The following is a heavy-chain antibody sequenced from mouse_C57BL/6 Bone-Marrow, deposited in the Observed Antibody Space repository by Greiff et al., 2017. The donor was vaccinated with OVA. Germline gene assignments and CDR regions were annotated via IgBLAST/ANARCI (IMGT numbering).Heavy chain of an antibody. V-gene: IGHV1-53*01. Sequence: QVQLQQPGTELVKPGASVKLSCKASGYTFTSYWMHWVKQRPGQGLEWIGNINPRNGGPNYNEKFKSKATLTVDKSSSTAYMQLSSLTSEDSAVYYCARKGTYYYAMDYWGQGTSVTVSS. CDR2: INPRNGGP. J-gene: IGHJ4*01. D-gene: IGHD3-3*01. CDR3: ARKGTYYYAMDY. CDR1: GYTFTSYW.